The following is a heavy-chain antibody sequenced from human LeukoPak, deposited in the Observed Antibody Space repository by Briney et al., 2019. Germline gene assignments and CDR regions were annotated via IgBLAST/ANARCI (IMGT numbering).Heavy chain of an antibody. J-gene: IGHJ4*02. Sequence: GGSLRLSCAVSGFTVSNNYMNWVRQAPGKGLEWVSSISSSSSYIYYADSVKGRFTISRDNAKNSLYLQMNSLRAEDTAVYYCARDLAGWKYFDYWGQGTLVTVSS. D-gene: IGHD1-1*01. CDR1: GFTVSNNY. V-gene: IGHV3-21*01. CDR2: ISSSSSYI. CDR3: ARDLAGWKYFDY.